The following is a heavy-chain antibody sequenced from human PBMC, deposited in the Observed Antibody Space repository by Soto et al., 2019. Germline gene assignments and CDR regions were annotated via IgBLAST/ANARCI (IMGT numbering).Heavy chain of an antibody. CDR3: ARDRLRKSGFDP. V-gene: IGHV3-7*01. CDR2: IRQDGSDK. CDR1: GFTFSDYW. D-gene: IGHD4-17*01. J-gene: IGHJ5*02. Sequence: LRLSCAASGFTFSDYWMRWVRQAPGKGLEWVANIRQDGSDKNYVDSVKGRFTISRDNAKNSLYLQMNSLRAEDTAVYFCARDRLRKSGFDPWGQGTLVTVSS.